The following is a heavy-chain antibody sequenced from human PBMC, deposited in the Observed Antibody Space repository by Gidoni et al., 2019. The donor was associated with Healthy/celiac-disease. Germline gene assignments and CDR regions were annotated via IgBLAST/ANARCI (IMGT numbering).Heavy chain of an antibody. Sequence: QVQLVESGGGVVQPGRSLRLSCAASGFTFSSYTMHWVRQAPGKGLEWVAVISYDGSNKYYADSVKGRFTISRDNSKNTLYLQMNSLRAEDTAVFYCARPARLLLYYYYMDVWGKGTTVTVSS. CDR3: ARPARLLLYYYYMDV. J-gene: IGHJ6*03. D-gene: IGHD4-17*01. V-gene: IGHV3-30-3*01. CDR1: GFTFSSYT. CDR2: ISYDGSNK.